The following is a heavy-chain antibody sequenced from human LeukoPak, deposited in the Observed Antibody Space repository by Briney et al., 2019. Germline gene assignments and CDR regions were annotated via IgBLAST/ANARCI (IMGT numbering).Heavy chain of an antibody. V-gene: IGHV4-28*01. CDR2: IYYSGST. Sequence: PSETLSLTCAVSGYSISSSNWWGWIRQPPGKGLEWIGYIYYSGSTYYNPSLKSRVTMSVDTSKNQFSLKVSSVTAADTAVYYCARRGASSSEEYWGQGTLVIVSS. CDR1: GYSISSSNW. CDR3: ARRGASSSEEY. D-gene: IGHD6-6*01. J-gene: IGHJ4*02.